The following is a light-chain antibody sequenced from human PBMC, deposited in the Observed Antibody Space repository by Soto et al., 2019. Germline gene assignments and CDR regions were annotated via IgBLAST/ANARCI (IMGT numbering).Light chain of an antibody. V-gene: IGKV1-5*03. CDR2: KAS. CDR3: QQYNTYPHS. CDR1: QSISTW. J-gene: IGKJ4*01. Sequence: DIQMTQSPSPLYASVGDRDTITCRARQSISTWLAWYQQKPGKAPKLLIYKASNLEGGVPSRFSGSGSGTEFNITISSLQTDDFATYYCQQYNTYPHSCGGGTTVEIK.